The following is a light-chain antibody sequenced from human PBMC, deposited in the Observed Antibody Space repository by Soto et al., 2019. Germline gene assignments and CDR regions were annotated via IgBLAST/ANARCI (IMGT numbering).Light chain of an antibody. CDR3: SSYTSSSTL. V-gene: IGLV2-14*01. CDR1: FSNIGDNA. J-gene: IGLJ1*01. Sequence: QSALTQPPSLSATPGQRVNTSCSGSFSNIGDNAVNWYPQLPGAAPNLVIYEVSDRPSGISSRFSGSQSGNTASLTISGLQTEDEADYYCSSYTSSSTLFGTGTKVTVL. CDR2: EVS.